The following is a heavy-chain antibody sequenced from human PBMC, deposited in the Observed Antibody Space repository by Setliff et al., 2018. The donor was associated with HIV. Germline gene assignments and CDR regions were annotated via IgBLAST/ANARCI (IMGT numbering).Heavy chain of an antibody. D-gene: IGHD6-13*01. J-gene: IGHJ6*03. CDR3: ARGVAAAGMLMDV. CDR2: VYYSDTT. CDR1: GGSISSSSFY. Sequence: SETLSLTCAVSGGSISSSSFYWAWIRQPPGKGLEWIGSVYYSDTTRYNPSLQSRVAMSVDTSKNQFSLKLTSVSAADTAVYYCARGVAAAGMLMDVWGKGTTVTVSS. V-gene: IGHV4-39*07.